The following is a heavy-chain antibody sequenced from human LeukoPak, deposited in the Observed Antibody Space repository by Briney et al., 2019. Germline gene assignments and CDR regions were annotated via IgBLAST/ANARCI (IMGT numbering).Heavy chain of an antibody. CDR2: IYTSGST. D-gene: IGHD3-3*01. Sequence: SETLSLTCTVSVGSISSYYWSWIRQPAGKGLEWIGRIYTSGSTNYNPSLKSRVTMSVDTSKNQFSLKLSSVTAADTAVYYCARVAPSYYDFWSGYPVDIWGQGTMVTVSS. J-gene: IGHJ3*02. CDR3: ARVAPSYYDFWSGYPVDI. V-gene: IGHV4-4*07. CDR1: VGSISSYY.